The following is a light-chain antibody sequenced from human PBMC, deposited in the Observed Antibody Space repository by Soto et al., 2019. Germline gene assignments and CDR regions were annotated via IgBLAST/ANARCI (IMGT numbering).Light chain of an antibody. CDR1: RSDIGSYNY. V-gene: IGLV2-14*01. J-gene: IGLJ1*01. CDR2: GVS. Sequence: QSVLAQPASVSGSPGQSITISCSGTRSDIGSYNYVAWYQQFPGKTPKILIYGVSNRPSGVSSRFSGSKSGNTASLTISGLQAKDEADYYCISYTGSSTSYVFGSGTKVTVL. CDR3: ISYTGSSTSYV.